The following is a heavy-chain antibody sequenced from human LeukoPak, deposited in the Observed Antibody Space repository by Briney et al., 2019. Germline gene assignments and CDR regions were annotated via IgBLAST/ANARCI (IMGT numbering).Heavy chain of an antibody. J-gene: IGHJ5*02. Sequence: SETLSLTCTVSGGSISSGGYYWNWLRQHPGKGLEWIAYIYYSGSTYYNPSLKSRVTISVDTSKNQFSLKLSSVTAADTAVYYRARGIAPLGVKGSVWFDPWGQGTLVTVSS. V-gene: IGHV4-31*03. D-gene: IGHD2-21*01. CDR2: IYYSGST. CDR3: ARGIAPLGVKGSVWFDP. CDR1: GGSISSGGYY.